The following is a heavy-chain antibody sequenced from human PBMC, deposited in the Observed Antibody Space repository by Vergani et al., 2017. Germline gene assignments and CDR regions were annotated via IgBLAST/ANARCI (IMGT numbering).Heavy chain of an antibody. J-gene: IGHJ3*02. Sequence: QVQLVESGGGVVQPGRSLRLSCAASGFTFSSYAMHWVRQAPGKGLEWVAVISYDGSNKYYADSVKGRFTISRDNSKNTLYLQMDSLRAEDTAVYYCARAHNYDYIWVSYRSGNAFDIWGQGTMVTVSS. V-gene: IGHV3-30-3*01. CDR3: ARAHNYDYIWVSYRSGNAFDI. CDR1: GFTFSSYA. CDR2: ISYDGSNK. D-gene: IGHD3-16*02.